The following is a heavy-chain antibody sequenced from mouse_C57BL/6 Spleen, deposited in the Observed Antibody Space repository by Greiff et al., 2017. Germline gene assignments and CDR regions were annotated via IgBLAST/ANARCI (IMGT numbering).Heavy chain of an antibody. CDR1: GYAFTNYL. Sequence: VQLQQSGAGLVRPGTSVKVSCTASGYAFTNYLIAWVQQRPGQGLEWIGLISPGGGGTNYAEKLKGQATLTADTSSSTAYLQLSRLTSEDSAVYFCARARPFAYGGQGTLVTVSA. CDR2: ISPGGGGT. V-gene: IGHV1-54*01. J-gene: IGHJ3*01. CDR3: ARARPFAY.